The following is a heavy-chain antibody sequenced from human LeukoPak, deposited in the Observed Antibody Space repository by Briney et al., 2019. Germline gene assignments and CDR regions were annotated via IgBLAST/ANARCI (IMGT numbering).Heavy chain of an antibody. Sequence: PGGSLRLSCVASGFTFSSYWMAWVRQTPGKGLEWVASIQQDGNEKYYVDSVKGRFTISRDNAKNSLYLQMNSLRAEDTAVYYCARDVDTAMVGGFFDYWGQGTLVTVSS. J-gene: IGHJ4*02. D-gene: IGHD5-18*01. CDR2: IQQDGNEK. CDR3: ARDVDTAMVGGFFDY. V-gene: IGHV3-7*01. CDR1: GFTFSSYW.